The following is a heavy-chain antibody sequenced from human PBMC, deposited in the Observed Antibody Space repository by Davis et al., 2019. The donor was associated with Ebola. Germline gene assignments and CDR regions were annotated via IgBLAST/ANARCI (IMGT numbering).Heavy chain of an antibody. Sequence: GESLKISCAASGFTFSNYAYHWVRQAPGKGLEWVGRIKSKIHDEATEYAVPVRGRFTISRDDSKNMVYLHMNDLKIEDTAVYYCTTDDDLAYWGQGLLVTVSS. V-gene: IGHV3-15*01. CDR1: GFTFSNYA. J-gene: IGHJ4*02. D-gene: IGHD3-16*01. CDR2: IKSKIHDEAT. CDR3: TTDDDLAY.